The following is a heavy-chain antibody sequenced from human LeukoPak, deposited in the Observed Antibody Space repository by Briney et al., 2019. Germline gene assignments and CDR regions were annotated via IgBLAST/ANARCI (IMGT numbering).Heavy chain of an antibody. CDR3: ARDEAAYNYYYYMDV. Sequence: GGSLRLSCAASGFTFSSHNMNWDRQAPGKGLEWVSYISSSSSIIYYADSVKGRFTISRDNAKRSLYLQMNSLRAEDTAVYYCARDEAAYNYYYYMDVWGKGTTVTVS. CDR1: GFTFSSHN. J-gene: IGHJ6*03. V-gene: IGHV3-48*04. CDR2: ISSSSSII.